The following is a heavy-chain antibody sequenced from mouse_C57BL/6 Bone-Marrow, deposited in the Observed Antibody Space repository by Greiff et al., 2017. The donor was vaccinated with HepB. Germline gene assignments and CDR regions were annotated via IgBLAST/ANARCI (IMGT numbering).Heavy chain of an antibody. CDR1: GYALSSSW. CDR3: ASPLSYFDY. CDR2: IYPGDGDT. Sequence: QVQLKQSGPELVKPGDSVKISCKASGYALSSSWMNWVKQRPGRGLEWIGRIYPGDGDTNYNGKLKVRATLSADKSSSTADMQLRSLTSEDSAVYFCASPLSYFDYWCQGTTLTVSS. V-gene: IGHV1-82*01. J-gene: IGHJ2*01.